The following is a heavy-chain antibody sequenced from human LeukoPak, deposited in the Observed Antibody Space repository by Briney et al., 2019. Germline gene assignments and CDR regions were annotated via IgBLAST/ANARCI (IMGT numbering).Heavy chain of an antibody. J-gene: IGHJ4*02. Sequence: PGRSLRLFCAASGFTLSSYGMQWVRQGSGKGLEKVAVISYDGSNKYYADSVKGRFTISRDNSKNTLYLQMNSLRAEDTAVYYCAKDRYSSSWYGDPYYFDYWGQGTLVTVSS. CDR2: ISYDGSNK. CDR1: GFTLSSYG. CDR3: AKDRYSSSWYGDPYYFDY. V-gene: IGHV3-30*18. D-gene: IGHD6-13*01.